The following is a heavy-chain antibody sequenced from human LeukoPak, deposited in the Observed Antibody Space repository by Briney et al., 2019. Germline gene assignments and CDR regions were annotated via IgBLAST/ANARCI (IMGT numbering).Heavy chain of an antibody. Sequence: SETLSLTCAVYGGSFSGYYWSWIRQPPGKGLEWIGEINHSGSTNYNPSLKSRATISVDTSKNQFSLKLSSVTAADTAVYYCARGIPRSALYFDYWGQGTLVTVSS. CDR1: GGSFSGYY. V-gene: IGHV4-34*01. CDR2: INHSGST. CDR3: ARGIPRSALYFDY. D-gene: IGHD2-15*01. J-gene: IGHJ4*02.